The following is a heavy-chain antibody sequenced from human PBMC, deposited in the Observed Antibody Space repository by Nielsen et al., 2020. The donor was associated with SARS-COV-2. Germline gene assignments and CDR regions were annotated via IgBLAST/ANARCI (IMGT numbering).Heavy chain of an antibody. CDR2: ISGSDST. CDR1: GFIFSSCA. V-gene: IGHV3-23*01. Sequence: GESLKISCAVSGFIFSSCAMSWVRQAPGKSLEWVSTISGSDSTYYADSVKGRFTISRDNSKNTVYLQMNSLRADDTAGYYCARGRGNYCGGDCYLFDDWGQGTLVTVSS. J-gene: IGHJ4*02. D-gene: IGHD2-21*02. CDR3: ARGRGNYCGGDCYLFDD.